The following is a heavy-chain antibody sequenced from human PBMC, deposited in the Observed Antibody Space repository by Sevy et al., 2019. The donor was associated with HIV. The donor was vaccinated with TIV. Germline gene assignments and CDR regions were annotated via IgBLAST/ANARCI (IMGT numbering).Heavy chain of an antibody. V-gene: IGHV3-23*01. CDR2: ISGSGGST. CDR1: GFTFSSYA. CDR3: AKDRVAVLPFDY. J-gene: IGHJ4*02. Sequence: GGSLRLSCAVSGFTFSSYAMSWARQAPGKGLEWVSAISGSGGSTYYADSVKGRFTISRDNSKNTLYLQMNSLRAEDTAVYYCAKDRVAVLPFDYWGQGTLVTVSS. D-gene: IGHD6-19*01.